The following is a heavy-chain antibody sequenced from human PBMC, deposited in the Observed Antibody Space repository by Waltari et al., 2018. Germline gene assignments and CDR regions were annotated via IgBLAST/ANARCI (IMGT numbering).Heavy chain of an antibody. V-gene: IGHV4-34*01. CDR1: GGSFSVYY. Sequence: QVQLQQWGAGLLKPSETLSLTCAVYGGSFSVYYWSWIRQPPGKGLEWIGEINRSGSTNYNPSLKRRVTIALDTSKNHFSLKLSSVTAADTAVYYCARADRGPRSGSSATPAWGPWGQGTLVTVSS. D-gene: IGHD1-26*01. J-gene: IGHJ5*02. CDR2: INRSGST. CDR3: ARADRGPRSGSSATPAWGP.